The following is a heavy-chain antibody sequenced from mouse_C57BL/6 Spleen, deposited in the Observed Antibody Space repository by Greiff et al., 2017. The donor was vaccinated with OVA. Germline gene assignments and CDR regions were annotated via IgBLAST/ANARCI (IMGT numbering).Heavy chain of an antibody. CDR3: ARQGIDYYGSSPAWFAY. Sequence: DVMLVESGGGLVKPGGSLKLSCAASGFTFSSYTMSWVRQTPEKRLEWVATISGGGGNTYYPDSVKGRFTISRDNAKNTLYLQMSSLRSEDTALYYCARQGIDYYGSSPAWFAYWGQGTLVTVSA. CDR2: ISGGGGNT. V-gene: IGHV5-9*01. CDR1: GFTFSSYT. J-gene: IGHJ3*01. D-gene: IGHD1-1*01.